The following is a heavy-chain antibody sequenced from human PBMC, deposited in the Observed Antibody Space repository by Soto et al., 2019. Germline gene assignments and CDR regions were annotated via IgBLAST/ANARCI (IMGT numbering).Heavy chain of an antibody. D-gene: IGHD3-22*01. CDR3: ARVVVVITYNWFDP. CDR2: INHSGST. CDR1: GGSFSGYY. J-gene: IGHJ5*02. V-gene: IGHV4-34*01. Sequence: ASETLSLTCAVYGGSFSGYYWSWIRQPPGKGLEWIGEINHSGSTNYNPSLKSRVTISVDTSKNQFSLKLSSVTAADTAVYYCARVVVVITYNWFDPWGQGTLVTVSS.